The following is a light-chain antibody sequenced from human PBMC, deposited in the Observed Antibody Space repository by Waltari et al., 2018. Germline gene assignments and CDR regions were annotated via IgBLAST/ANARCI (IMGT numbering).Light chain of an antibody. CDR2: DAS. J-gene: IGKJ1*01. CDR3: QKYGTLPAT. CDR1: QSVSRT. Sequence: EIVLTQSPGTLSLSPGERATLSCRASQSVSRTLAWYQQKPGQAPRLLIYDASNRATGIPDRFSGSGSETDFSRTISRLEPEEFAVYYCQKYGTLPATFGQGTKVEVK. V-gene: IGKV3-20*01.